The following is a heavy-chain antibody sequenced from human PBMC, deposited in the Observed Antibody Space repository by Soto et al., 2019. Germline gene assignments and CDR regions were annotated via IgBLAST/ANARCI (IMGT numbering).Heavy chain of an antibody. CDR3: VRDGRDDYGLAD. J-gene: IGHJ4*02. CDR1: GFTFSSYG. D-gene: IGHD4-17*01. V-gene: IGHV3-33*01. CDR2: IWYDGSNK. Sequence: QVQLVESGGGVVQPGRSLRLSCAASGFTFSSYGMHWVRQAPGKGLEWVAVIWYDGSNKYYADSVKGGFTFSRDNSKNCLDLQRSSMRAEETAVYYCVRDGRDDYGLADWGQVTLVTVSS.